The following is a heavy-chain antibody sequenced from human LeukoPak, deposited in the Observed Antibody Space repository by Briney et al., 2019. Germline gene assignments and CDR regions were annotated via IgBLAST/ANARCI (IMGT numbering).Heavy chain of an antibody. V-gene: IGHV3-30-3*01. Sequence: PGGSLRLSWAASGFTFCSYAMHWVRQAPGMGLEWVAVISYDGSNKYYADSVKGRFTISRDNSKNTLYLQMNSLRAEDTAVYYCARESALTGSWQFDYWGQGTLVTVSS. CDR2: ISYDGSNK. J-gene: IGHJ4*02. D-gene: IGHD3-9*01. CDR3: ARESALTGSWQFDY. CDR1: GFTFCSYA.